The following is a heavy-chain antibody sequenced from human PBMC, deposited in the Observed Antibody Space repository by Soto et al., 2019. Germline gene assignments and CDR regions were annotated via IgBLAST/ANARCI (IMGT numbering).Heavy chain of an antibody. CDR2: ITDSGGTT. CDR1: GFIFSSYA. Sequence: EVQLLESGGALVQPGGSLRLSCAASGFIFSSYAMSWVRQAPGKGLEWVSTITDSGGTTYYADSVKGRFTISRDNSKNTQYLQMNSLRAEDTAVYYCAPRADRTKVRLGWGQGTLVTVSS. D-gene: IGHD1-7*01. CDR3: APRADRTKVRLG. J-gene: IGHJ4*02. V-gene: IGHV3-23*01.